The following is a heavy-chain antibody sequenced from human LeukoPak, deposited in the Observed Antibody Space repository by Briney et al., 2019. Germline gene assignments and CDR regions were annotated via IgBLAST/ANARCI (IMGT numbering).Heavy chain of an antibody. CDR2: ISGSGGST. D-gene: IGHD2-8*02. V-gene: IGHV3-23*01. Sequence: GGSLRLSCAASGFTFSSYAMSWVRQARGKGLEWGSAISGSGGSTYYADSVKGRFTISRDNSKNTLYLQMNSLRAEDTAVYYCTTDDPRAGGYAFDIWGQGAMVTVSS. CDR3: TTDDPRAGGYAFDI. CDR1: GFTFSSYA. J-gene: IGHJ3*02.